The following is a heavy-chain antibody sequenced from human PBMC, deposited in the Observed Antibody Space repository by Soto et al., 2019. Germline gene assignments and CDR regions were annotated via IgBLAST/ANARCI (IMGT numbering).Heavy chain of an antibody. CDR2: ISYDGTNK. CDR1: GFSFSISH. V-gene: IGHV3-30-3*01. D-gene: IGHD7-27*01. Sequence: PGGSLRRSCAASGFSFSISHMHWVRQAPGKGPEWVALISYDGTNKFYADSVKGRFTISRDNSKSTLYLQVDSLRPEDAAVYYCARDPKTSGGQHWAFNYFDSWGQGTLVTVSS. J-gene: IGHJ4*02. CDR3: ARDPKTSGGQHWAFNYFDS.